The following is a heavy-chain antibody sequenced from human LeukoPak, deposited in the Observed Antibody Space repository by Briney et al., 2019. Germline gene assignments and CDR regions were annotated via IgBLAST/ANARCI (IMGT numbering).Heavy chain of an antibody. J-gene: IGHJ4*02. V-gene: IGHV1-69*04. CDR3: ASWEGVMVRGVQADY. CDR1: GGTFSSYA. Sequence: ASVKVSCKASGGTFSSYAISWVRQAPGQGLEWMGRIIPILGIASYAQKFQGRVTITADKSTSTAYMELSSLRSEDTAVYYCASWEGVMVRGVQADYWGQGTLVTVSS. D-gene: IGHD3-10*01. CDR2: IIPILGIA.